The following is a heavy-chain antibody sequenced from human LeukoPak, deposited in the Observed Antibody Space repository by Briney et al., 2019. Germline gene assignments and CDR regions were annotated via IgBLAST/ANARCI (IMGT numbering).Heavy chain of an antibody. CDR1: GYTFTSYG. V-gene: IGHV1-18*01. CDR3: ARDRTPITLDPQNIVVVVAASSEPNYYYYGMDV. D-gene: IGHD2-15*01. J-gene: IGHJ6*02. CDR2: ISAYNGNT. Sequence: EASVKVSCKASGYTFTSYGISWVRQAPGQGLEWMGWISAYNGNTNYAQKLQGRVTITADESTSTAYMELSSLRSEDTAVYYCARDRTPITLDPQNIVVVVAASSEPNYYYYGMDVWGQGTTVTVSS.